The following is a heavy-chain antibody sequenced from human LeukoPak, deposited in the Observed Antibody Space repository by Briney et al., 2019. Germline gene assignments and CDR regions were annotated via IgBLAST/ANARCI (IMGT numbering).Heavy chain of an antibody. CDR3: TTDNYYDSSGPYGNAFDI. CDR1: GFTFSSYS. Sequence: PGGSLRLSCAASGFTFSSYSMNWVRQAPGKGLEWVGRIKSKTDGGTTDYAAPVKGRFTISRDDSKNTLYLQMNSLKTEDTAVYYCTTDNYYDSSGPYGNAFDIWGQGTMVTVSS. D-gene: IGHD3-22*01. J-gene: IGHJ3*02. V-gene: IGHV3-15*01. CDR2: IKSKTDGGTT.